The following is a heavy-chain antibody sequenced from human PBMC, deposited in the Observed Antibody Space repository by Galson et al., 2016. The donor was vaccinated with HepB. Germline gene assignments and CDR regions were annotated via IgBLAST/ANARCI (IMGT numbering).Heavy chain of an antibody. CDR2: ITASGTTT. D-gene: IGHD3-3*01. J-gene: IGHJ3*02. CDR1: GFAFTFYA. Sequence: SLRLSCAASGFAFTFYAMNWVRQTPGKGLEWVASITASGTTTHYADTVEGRFTVSRDSSKKMLFLQMNSLRVEDTAVYYCAKDANFWGGYPEGDFDMWGQGTMVTVSS. V-gene: IGHV3-23*01. CDR3: AKDANFWGGYPEGDFDM.